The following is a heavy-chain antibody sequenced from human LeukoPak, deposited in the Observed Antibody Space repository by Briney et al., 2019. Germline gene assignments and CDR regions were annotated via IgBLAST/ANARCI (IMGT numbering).Heavy chain of an antibody. CDR3: AKDNGRYRNNSFDY. J-gene: IGHJ4*02. D-gene: IGHD1-26*01. Sequence: GGSLRLSCAASGFTFSNYAMSWVRQAPGKGLEWVSTISGSGGGTYYADSVKGRFTISRDDSKNTLYLQMNSLRAADTAVYYCAKDNGRYRNNSFDYWGQGALVTVSS. CDR1: GFTFSNYA. CDR2: ISGSGGGT. V-gene: IGHV3-23*01.